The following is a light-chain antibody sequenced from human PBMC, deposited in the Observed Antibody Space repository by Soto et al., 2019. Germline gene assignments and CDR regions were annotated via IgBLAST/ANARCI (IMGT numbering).Light chain of an antibody. CDR3: QQYNNWPWT. CDR2: GAS. J-gene: IGKJ1*01. Sequence: EIVMKQSPATLSVSPGERATLSCRASQSVSSDLAWYQQKPGQAPSLLIYGASTRATGIPARFSGSGSGTEFTLTISSLQSEDFAVYYCQQYNNWPWTFGQGTKVDIK. V-gene: IGKV3-15*01. CDR1: QSVSSD.